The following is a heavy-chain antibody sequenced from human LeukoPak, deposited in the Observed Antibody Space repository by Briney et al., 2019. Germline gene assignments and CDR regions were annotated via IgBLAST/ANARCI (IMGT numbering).Heavy chain of an antibody. CDR1: GFTFSSYA. CDR3: ARDRPGIAAAVLDY. Sequence: PGGSLRLSCAASGFTFSSYAMHWVRQAPGKGLEWVAVISYDGSNKYYADSVKGRFTISRDNSKNTLYLQMNSLRAEDTAVYYCARDRPGIAAAVLDYWGQGTLVRVSS. D-gene: IGHD6-13*01. V-gene: IGHV3-30-3*01. CDR2: ISYDGSNK. J-gene: IGHJ4*02.